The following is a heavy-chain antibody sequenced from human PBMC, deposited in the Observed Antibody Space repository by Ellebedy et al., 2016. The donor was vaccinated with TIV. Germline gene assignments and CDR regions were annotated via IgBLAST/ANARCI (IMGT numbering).Heavy chain of an antibody. CDR1: GSIFSAYY. CDR2: INPNSGGT. CDR3: ARKGAAATAEDQYYFDY. J-gene: IGHJ4*02. V-gene: IGHV1-2*02. D-gene: IGHD6-13*01. Sequence: ASVKVSXXASGSIFSAYYMHWVRQPPGQGLEWMGWINPNSGGTKSAQKFQDRVTMTRDTSISTAYLEVGRLTSDDTAVYFCARKGAAATAEDQYYFDYWGQGTLVTVSS.